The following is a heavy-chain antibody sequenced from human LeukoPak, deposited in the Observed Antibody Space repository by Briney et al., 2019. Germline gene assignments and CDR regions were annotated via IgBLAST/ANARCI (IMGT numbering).Heavy chain of an antibody. Sequence: PGGSLRLSCAASGFTFSSYSMNWVRQAPGKGLEWVSYISSSSSTIYYADSVKGRFTISRDNAKNSLYLQMNSLRAEDTAVYYCANFAGPTYYYYGMDVWGQGTTVTVSS. CDR3: ANFAGPTYYYYGMDV. D-gene: IGHD6-13*01. J-gene: IGHJ6*02. CDR2: ISSSSSTI. V-gene: IGHV3-48*04. CDR1: GFTFSSYS.